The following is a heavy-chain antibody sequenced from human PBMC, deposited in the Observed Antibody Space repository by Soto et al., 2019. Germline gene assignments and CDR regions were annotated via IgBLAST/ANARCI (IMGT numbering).Heavy chain of an antibody. Sequence: SETLSLTYTVYGGSFSGYYWSWIRQPPGKGLEWIGEINHSGSTNYNPSLKSRVTISVDTSKKQFSLKLSSVTAADTAVYYCARGFSFLQLPVDYYYLYFWGQRTSVPV. V-gene: IGHV4-34*01. CDR3: ARGFSFLQLPVDYYYLYF. CDR2: INHSGST. D-gene: IGHD2-2*01. CDR1: GGSFSGYY. J-gene: IGHJ6*03.